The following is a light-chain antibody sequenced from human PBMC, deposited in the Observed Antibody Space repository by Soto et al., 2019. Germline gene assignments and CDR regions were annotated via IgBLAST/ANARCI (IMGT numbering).Light chain of an antibody. Sequence: QSALTQPASVSGSPGQSITISCTGTSSDVGGYNYVSWYQQHPGKAPKLMIYEVSNRPSGVSNRFSGSKSGNTASLTISGLQVEDEADYYCSSYTISRTSYVVSGGGTKLTVL. V-gene: IGLV2-14*01. CDR1: SSDVGGYNY. J-gene: IGLJ2*01. CDR2: EVS. CDR3: SSYTISRTSYVV.